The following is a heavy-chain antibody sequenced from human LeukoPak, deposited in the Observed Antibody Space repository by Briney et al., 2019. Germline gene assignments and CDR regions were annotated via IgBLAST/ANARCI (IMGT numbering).Heavy chain of an antibody. CDR3: ARARAFGVVIIRCDY. V-gene: IGHV4-34*01. Sequence: SETLSLTCAVYGGSFSGYYWSWIRQPPGKGLEWIGEINHSGSTNYNPSLKSRVTISVDTSKNQFSLKLSSVTAADTAVYYCARARAFGVVIIRCDYWGQGTLVTVSS. CDR2: INHSGST. CDR1: GGSFSGYY. J-gene: IGHJ4*02. D-gene: IGHD3-3*01.